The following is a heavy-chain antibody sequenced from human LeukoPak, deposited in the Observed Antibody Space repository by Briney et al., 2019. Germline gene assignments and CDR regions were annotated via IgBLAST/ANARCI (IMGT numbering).Heavy chain of an antibody. D-gene: IGHD1-26*01. CDR2: ILYDESNK. CDR1: GFTFNSYG. Sequence: GGSLRLSCAASGFTFNSYGMHWVRQAPGKGLEWVAIILYDESNKYYADSVKGRFTISRDNPKNTLFLQMTSLRAEDTAVYYCAKHPGDFTGIVNYYYMDLWGKGTTVTVSS. J-gene: IGHJ6*03. V-gene: IGHV3-30*18. CDR3: AKHPGDFTGIVNYYYMDL.